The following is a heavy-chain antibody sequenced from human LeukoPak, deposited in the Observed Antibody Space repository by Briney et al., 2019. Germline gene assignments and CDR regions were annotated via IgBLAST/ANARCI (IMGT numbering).Heavy chain of an antibody. Sequence: GGSLRLSCAASGFTFSSCAMSWVRQAPGKGLEWVLGMSGSGRSTFYADSVKGRFTISRDISKNTLYLQMNSLRAEDTAVYYCAKDEYSSSFDYWGQGTLVTVSS. V-gene: IGHV3-23*01. CDR3: AKDEYSSSFDY. CDR1: GFTFSSCA. CDR2: MSGSGRST. J-gene: IGHJ4*02. D-gene: IGHD6-6*01.